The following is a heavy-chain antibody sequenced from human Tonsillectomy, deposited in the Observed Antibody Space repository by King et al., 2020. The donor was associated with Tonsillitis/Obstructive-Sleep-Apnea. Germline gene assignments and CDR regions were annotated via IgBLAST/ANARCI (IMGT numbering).Heavy chain of an antibody. Sequence: QITLKESGPALVKPTQTLTLTCTFSGFSLSTSGMCVSWIRQPPGKALEWLARIDWDDDKYYSTSLKTRLTISKDTSKNQVVLKRTNRDPVDTATYYCARIRFLEWPQLDYWGQGTLVTVSS. D-gene: IGHD3-3*01. J-gene: IGHJ4*02. CDR2: IDWDDDK. V-gene: IGHV2-70*15. CDR3: ARIRFLEWPQLDY. CDR1: GFSLSTSGMC.